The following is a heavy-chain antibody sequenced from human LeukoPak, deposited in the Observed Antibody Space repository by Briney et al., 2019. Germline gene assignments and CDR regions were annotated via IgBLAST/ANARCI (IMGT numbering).Heavy chain of an antibody. CDR1: GFTFSSYG. D-gene: IGHD3-22*01. V-gene: IGHV3-23*01. Sequence: GGSLRLSCAASGFTFSSYGMSWVRQAPGEGLEWVSAISDSGGSTYYTDSVKGRFTISRDNSKNTLYLQMNSLRAEDTAVYYCAGYYYDSTTYRDYWGQGTLVTVSS. J-gene: IGHJ4*02. CDR3: AGYYYDSTTYRDY. CDR2: ISDSGGST.